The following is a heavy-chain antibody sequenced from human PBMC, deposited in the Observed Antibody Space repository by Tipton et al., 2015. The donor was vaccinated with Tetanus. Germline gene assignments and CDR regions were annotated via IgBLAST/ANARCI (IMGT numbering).Heavy chain of an antibody. CDR3: VVSTMVTPVTIDF. CDR2: IIHIGNT. D-gene: IGHD5/OR15-5a*01. J-gene: IGHJ4*02. CDR1: GGSVSHSDSY. V-gene: IGHV4-39*01. Sequence: TLSFTCSVSGGSVSHSDSYWGWMRQPPGQVAEWIGNIIHIGNTYYNPSFESRVTLSIDTSTNQFTLSPTSVTAADTAVYFCVVSTMVTPVTIDFWGPGTLVTVSS.